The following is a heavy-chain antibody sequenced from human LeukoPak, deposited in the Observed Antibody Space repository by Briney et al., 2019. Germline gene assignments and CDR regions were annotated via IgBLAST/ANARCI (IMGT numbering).Heavy chain of an antibody. D-gene: IGHD5-12*01. CDR2: IKSKADGGTT. Sequence: GGSLRLSCAASGFTFSSYAMSWVRQAPGKGLEWVGRIKSKADGGTTGDAAPVKGRFTISRDDSKNTLFLQMNSLKTEDTAVYYCTIVKGYDRAWGQGTLVTVSS. CDR1: GFTFSSYA. CDR3: TIVKGYDRA. J-gene: IGHJ5*02. V-gene: IGHV3-15*01.